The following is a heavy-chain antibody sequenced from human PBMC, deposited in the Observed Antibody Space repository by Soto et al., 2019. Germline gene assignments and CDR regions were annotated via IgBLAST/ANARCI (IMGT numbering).Heavy chain of an antibody. CDR1: GFGFGSFA. V-gene: IGHV3-23*01. CDR2: ISVNSDTT. CDR3: ATLAIPYNWFDR. Sequence: EGQLLESGGDLVQPGGSLRLSCAASGFGFGSFAMDWVRQAPGKALEWISEISVNSDTTYYADSVKGRFTISRDNSKNTLYLQMNGLTTDDTAVYYCATLAIPYNWFDRWGQGTLVTVSS. D-gene: IGHD5-12*01. J-gene: IGHJ5*02.